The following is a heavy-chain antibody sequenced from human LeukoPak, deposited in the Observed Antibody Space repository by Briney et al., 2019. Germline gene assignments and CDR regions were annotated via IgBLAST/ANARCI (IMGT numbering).Heavy chain of an antibody. J-gene: IGHJ4*02. D-gene: IGHD3-3*01. CDR3: ARGVVINYFDY. CDR1: GGSISSGSYY. CDR2: IYTSGST. V-gene: IGHV4-61*02. Sequence: SQTLSLTCTVSGGSISSGSYYWSWIRQLAGKGLEWIGRIYTSGSTNYNPSLKSRVTISVDTSKNQFSLKLSSVTAADTAVYYCARGVVINYFDYWGQGTLVTVSS.